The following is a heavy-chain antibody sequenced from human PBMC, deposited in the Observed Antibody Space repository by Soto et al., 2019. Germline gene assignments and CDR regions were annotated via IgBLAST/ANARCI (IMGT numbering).Heavy chain of an antibody. V-gene: IGHV1-69*06. CDR1: GGTFSSYA. J-gene: IGHJ6*02. CDR2: IIPIFGTA. Sequence: ASVKVSCKASGGTFSSYAISWVRQAPGQGLEWMGGIIPIFGTANYAQKFQGRVTITADKSTSTAYMELSSLRSEDTAVYYCARVATTGTPYYYYGMDVWGQGTTVTVSS. D-gene: IGHD1-1*01. CDR3: ARVATTGTPYYYYGMDV.